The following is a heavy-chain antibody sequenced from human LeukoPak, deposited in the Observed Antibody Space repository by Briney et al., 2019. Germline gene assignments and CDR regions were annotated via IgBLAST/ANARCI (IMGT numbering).Heavy chain of an antibody. CDR2: ISGGGDDT. Sequence: PGGSLRLSCAASGYSFRNYAMSWIRQAPGEGLEWVSAISGGGDDTYYTDSVKGRFTISRDNAKNSLYLQMNSLRAEDTAVYYCARAVEGFLEWSPPYYMDVWGKGTTVTVSS. D-gene: IGHD3-3*01. CDR3: ARAVEGFLEWSPPYYMDV. J-gene: IGHJ6*03. V-gene: IGHV3-23*01. CDR1: GYSFRNYA.